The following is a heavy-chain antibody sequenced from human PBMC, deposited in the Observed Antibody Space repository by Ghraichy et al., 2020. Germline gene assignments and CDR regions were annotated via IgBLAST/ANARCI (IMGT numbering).Heavy chain of an antibody. D-gene: IGHD3-9*01. CDR1: GFTFSSYA. V-gene: IGHV3-23*01. CDR3: AKGNLYEILTGYVSRFGF. CDR2: IRDSGAKT. Sequence: LSLTCVASGFTFSSYAMSWVRQAPGKGLEWVSGIRDSGAKTYYTDSVKGRFTISRDNSENTVFLQMNNLRLEDTAIYFCAKGNLYEILTGYVSRFGFWGRGTLVTVCS. J-gene: IGHJ4*02.